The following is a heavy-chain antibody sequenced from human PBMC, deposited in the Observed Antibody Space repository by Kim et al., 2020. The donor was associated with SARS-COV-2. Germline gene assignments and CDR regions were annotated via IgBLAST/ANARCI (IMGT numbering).Heavy chain of an antibody. V-gene: IGHV3-43*01. CDR3: AKDNDYGDYLNWYFDL. J-gene: IGHJ2*01. Sequence: SGKGRFTISRDNSKNSLYMQMNSLRTEDTALYYCAKDNDYGDYLNWYFDLWGRGTLVTVSS. D-gene: IGHD4-17*01.